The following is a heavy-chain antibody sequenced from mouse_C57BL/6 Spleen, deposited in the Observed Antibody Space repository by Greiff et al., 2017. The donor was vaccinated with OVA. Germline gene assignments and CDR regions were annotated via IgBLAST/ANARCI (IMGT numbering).Heavy chain of an antibody. CDR1: GYTFTSYW. V-gene: IGHV1-64*01. Sequence: QVQLQQPGAELVKPGASVTLSCKASGYTFTSYWMHWVKQRPGQGLEWIGMIHPNSGSTNYNEKFKSKATLTVDKSSSTAYMQLSSLTSEDSAVYYCARGHGSSYWYFDVWGTGTTVTVSS. CDR2: IHPNSGST. J-gene: IGHJ1*03. CDR3: ARGHGSSYWYFDV. D-gene: IGHD1-1*01.